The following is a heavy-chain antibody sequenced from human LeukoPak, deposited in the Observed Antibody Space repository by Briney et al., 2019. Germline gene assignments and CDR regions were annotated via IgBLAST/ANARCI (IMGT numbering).Heavy chain of an antibody. CDR1: VFPFSSYW. J-gene: IGHJ4*02. CDR3: ARGQQQLPLDY. Sequence: GGCLRLSCVASVFPFSSYWITWVRQAPWKGLEWVVNIKQDGSKKSYVDSVKGRFTISRDNAKNSLYLQMNSLRDEDTAVYYCARGQQQLPLDYWGQGTLVTVSS. D-gene: IGHD6-13*01. V-gene: IGHV3-7*01. CDR2: IKQDGSKK.